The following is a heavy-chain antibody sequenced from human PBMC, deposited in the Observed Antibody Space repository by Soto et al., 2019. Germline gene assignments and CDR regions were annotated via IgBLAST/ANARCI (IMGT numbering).Heavy chain of an antibody. CDR3: VNAISSPTSDHY. V-gene: IGHV3-66*01. CDR1: GFTVSNTY. D-gene: IGHD2-8*01. J-gene: IGHJ4*02. Sequence: GGSLRLSCAASGFTVSNTYMSWVRQAPGKGLEWVSFIYSGGSTFYADSVKGRFTVSRDSSKNMLYLQMSSLRAEDTAVYYCVNAISSPTSDHYWGQGTLVTVSS. CDR2: IYSGGST.